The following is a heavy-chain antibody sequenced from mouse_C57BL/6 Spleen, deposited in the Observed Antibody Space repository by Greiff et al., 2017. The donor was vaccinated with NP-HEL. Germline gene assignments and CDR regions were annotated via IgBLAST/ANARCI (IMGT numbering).Heavy chain of an antibody. CDR1: GFNIKDDY. Sequence: EVQLQQSGAELVRPGASVKLSCTASGFNIKDDYMHWVKQRPEQGLEWIGWIDPENGDTEYASKFQGKATITADTSSNTAYLQLSSLTSEDTAVYYCTTDLYDSNHGYFEVGGTGSTV. V-gene: IGHV14-4*01. CDR2: IDPENGDT. J-gene: IGHJ1*03. D-gene: IGHD2-5*01. CDR3: TTDLYDSNHGYFEV.